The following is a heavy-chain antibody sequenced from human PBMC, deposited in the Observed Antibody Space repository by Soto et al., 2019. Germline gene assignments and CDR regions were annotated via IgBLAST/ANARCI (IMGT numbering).Heavy chain of an antibody. J-gene: IGHJ5*02. CDR3: ARVPWLVRFLGHWFDP. Sequence: QVQLVQSGAEVKKPGASVKVSCKASGYTFTSYGISWVRQAPGQGLEWMGWISAYNGNTYYAQKLQGRVTMTTDTSTSTAYMELRSLRSDDTAVYYCARVPWLVRFLGHWFDPWGQGTLVTVSS. CDR2: ISAYNGNT. V-gene: IGHV1-18*01. CDR1: GYTFTSYG. D-gene: IGHD6-19*01.